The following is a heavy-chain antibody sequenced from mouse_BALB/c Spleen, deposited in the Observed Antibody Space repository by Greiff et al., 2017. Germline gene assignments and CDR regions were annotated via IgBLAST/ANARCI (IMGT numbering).Heavy chain of an antibody. V-gene: IGHV1-87*01. Sequence: QVQLKESGAELARPGASVKLSCKASGYTFTSYWMQWVKQRPGQGLEWIGAIYPGDGDTRYTQKFKGKATLTADKSSSTAYMQLSSLASEDSAVYYCARNDYDGGFAYWGQGTLVTVSA. CDR2: IYPGDGDT. J-gene: IGHJ3*01. D-gene: IGHD2-4*01. CDR1: GYTFTSYW. CDR3: ARNDYDGGFAY.